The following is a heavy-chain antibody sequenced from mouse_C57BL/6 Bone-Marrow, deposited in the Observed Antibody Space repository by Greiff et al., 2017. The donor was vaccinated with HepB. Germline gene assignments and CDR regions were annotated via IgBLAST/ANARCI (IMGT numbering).Heavy chain of an antibody. CDR2: ISSGGSYT. Sequence: EVKLEESGGDLVKPGGSLKLSCAASGFTFSSYGMSWVRQTPDKRLEWVATISSGGSYTYYPDSVKGRFTISRDNAKNTLYLQMSSLKSEDTAMYYCARHGYSLYAMDYWGQGTSVTVSS. CDR1: GFTFSSYG. CDR3: ARHGYSLYAMDY. J-gene: IGHJ4*01. D-gene: IGHD3-1*01. V-gene: IGHV5-6*02.